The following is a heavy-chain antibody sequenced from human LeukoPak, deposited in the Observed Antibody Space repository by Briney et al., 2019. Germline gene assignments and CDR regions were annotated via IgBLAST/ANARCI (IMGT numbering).Heavy chain of an antibody. Sequence: PSETLPLTCAVYGGSFSGYYWSWIRQPPGKGLEWIGEINHSGSTNYSPSLKSRVTISVDTSKNQFSLKLSSVTAADTAVYYCATGGGNENWFDPWGQGTLVTVSS. D-gene: IGHD1-1*01. V-gene: IGHV4-34*01. CDR3: ATGGGNENWFDP. J-gene: IGHJ5*02. CDR1: GGSFSGYY. CDR2: INHSGST.